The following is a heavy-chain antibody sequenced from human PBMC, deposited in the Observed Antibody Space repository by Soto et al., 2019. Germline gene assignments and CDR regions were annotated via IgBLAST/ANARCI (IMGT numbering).Heavy chain of an antibody. J-gene: IGHJ4*02. V-gene: IGHV1-24*01. CDR1: GYTLTELS. CDR2: FDPEDGET. CDR3: ATRAAYYDSSGYYYFDY. D-gene: IGHD3-22*01. Sequence: GASVKVSFKVSGYTLTELSMHWVRQAPGKGLEWMGGFDPEDGETIYAQKFQGRVTMTEDTSTDTAYMELSSLRSEDTAVYYCATRAAYYDSSGYYYFDYWGQGTLVTVSS.